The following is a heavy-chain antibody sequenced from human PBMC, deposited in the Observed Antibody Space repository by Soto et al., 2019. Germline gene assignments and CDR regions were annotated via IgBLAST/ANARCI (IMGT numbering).Heavy chain of an antibody. J-gene: IGHJ4*02. CDR3: ARDQLTTVTTGFFGY. CDR2: SSAYNGNT. V-gene: IGHV1-18*01. CDR1: GYTFTSYG. D-gene: IGHD4-17*01. Sequence: QVQLVQSGAEVKKPGASVKVSCKASGYTFTSYGISWVRQAPGQGLEWMGWSSAYNGNTNYAQKLQGRVTMTTDTATSTAYMELRSLRSDDTAVYYCARDQLTTVTTGFFGYWGQGTLVTVSS.